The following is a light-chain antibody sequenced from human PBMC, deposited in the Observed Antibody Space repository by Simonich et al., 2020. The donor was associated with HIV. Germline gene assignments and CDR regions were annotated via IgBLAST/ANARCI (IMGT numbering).Light chain of an antibody. V-gene: IGLV4-69*01. CDR3: QTWGTGIRV. J-gene: IGLJ2*01. CDR1: SGHSIYA. Sequence: QLVLTQSPSASASLGASVKLTCTLSSGHSIYAIAWHQLQPEKGPRYLMKLNSDGSHSKGDGIPDRFSGSSSGAERYLTISSLQSEDEADYYCQTWGTGIRVFGGGTKLTVL. CDR2: LNSDGSH.